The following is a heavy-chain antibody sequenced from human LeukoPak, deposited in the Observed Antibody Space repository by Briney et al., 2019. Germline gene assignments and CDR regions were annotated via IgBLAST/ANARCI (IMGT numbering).Heavy chain of an antibody. Sequence: SETLSLTCTVSGYSISSGYYWGWIRQPPGKGLEWIGSIYHSGSTYYNPSRKSRVTISVDTSKNQFSLKLSSVTAADTAVYYCARDLVAVAGGDYWGQGTLVTVSS. CDR2: IYHSGST. J-gene: IGHJ4*02. D-gene: IGHD6-19*01. V-gene: IGHV4-38-2*02. CDR3: ARDLVAVAGGDY. CDR1: GYSISSGYY.